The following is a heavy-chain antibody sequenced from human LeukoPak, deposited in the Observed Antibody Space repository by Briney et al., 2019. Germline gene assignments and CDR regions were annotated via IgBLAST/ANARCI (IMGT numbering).Heavy chain of an antibody. CDR3: AKGGGRDGYNSGLFDY. CDR1: GFTFSSYG. J-gene: IGHJ4*02. CDR2: ISYDGSHK. D-gene: IGHD5-24*01. Sequence: GRSLRLSCAASGFTFSSYGMHWVRQAPGKGLEWVAVISYDGSHKYYADSVKGRFTISRDNSKNSLYLQMNSLRAEDTAVYYCAKGGGRDGYNSGLFDYWGQGTLVTVSS. V-gene: IGHV3-30*18.